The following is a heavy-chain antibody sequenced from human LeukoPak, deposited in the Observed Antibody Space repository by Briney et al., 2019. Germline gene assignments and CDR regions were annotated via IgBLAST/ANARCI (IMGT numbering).Heavy chain of an antibody. J-gene: IGHJ4*02. V-gene: IGHV3-43*02. CDR2: ITGDGGST. CDR3: AKGYCSGGSCYYFDY. D-gene: IGHD2-15*01. CDR1: GFTFDDCA. Sequence: GGSLRLSCAASGFTFDDCAMHWVRQAPGKGLEWVSLITGDGGSTCYADSMKGRFTISRENSKNSLYLQMNRLRTEDTALYYCAKGYCSGGSCYYFDYWGQGTLVTVSS.